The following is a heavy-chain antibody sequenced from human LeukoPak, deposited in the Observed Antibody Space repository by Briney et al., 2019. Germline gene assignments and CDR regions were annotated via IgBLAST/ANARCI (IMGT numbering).Heavy chain of an antibody. CDR3: ARDKDTMVRGVHDY. J-gene: IGHJ4*02. Sequence: ASVKDSCKASGYTFTGYYMHWVRQAPGQGLEWMGWINPNSGGTNYAQKFQGRVTMTRDTSISTAYMELSRLRSDDTAVYYCARDKDTMVRGVHDYWGQGTLVTVSS. D-gene: IGHD3-10*01. V-gene: IGHV1-2*02. CDR1: GYTFTGYY. CDR2: INPNSGGT.